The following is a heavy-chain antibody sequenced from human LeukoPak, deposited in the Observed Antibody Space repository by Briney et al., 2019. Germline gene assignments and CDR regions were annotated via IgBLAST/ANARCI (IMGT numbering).Heavy chain of an antibody. J-gene: IGHJ4*02. V-gene: IGHV3-21*01. CDR2: ISSRSSYI. D-gene: IGHD3-22*01. Sequence: GGSLRLSGAASGFTFSSYSMNWVRQAPGKGREWVASISSRSSYIYYADSVKGRFTISRDNAKNSLYLQGNRLRAEDSAVYYCARASYSSGYHFFDYWGQGTLVTVSS. CDR3: ARASYSSGYHFFDY. CDR1: GFTFSSYS.